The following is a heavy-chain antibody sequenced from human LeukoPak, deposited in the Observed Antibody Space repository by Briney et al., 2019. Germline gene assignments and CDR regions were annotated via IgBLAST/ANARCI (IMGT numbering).Heavy chain of an antibody. D-gene: IGHD6-13*01. V-gene: IGHV4-34*01. CDR2: INHSGST. J-gene: IGHJ4*02. CDR1: GGSFSGYC. Sequence: SETLSLTCAVYGGSFSGYCWSWIRQPPGKGLEWIGEINHSGSTNYNPSLKSRVTISVDTSKNQFSLKLSSVTAADTAVYYCARARDGSSWYFKYYFDYWGQGTLVTVSS. CDR3: ARARDGSSWYFKYYFDY.